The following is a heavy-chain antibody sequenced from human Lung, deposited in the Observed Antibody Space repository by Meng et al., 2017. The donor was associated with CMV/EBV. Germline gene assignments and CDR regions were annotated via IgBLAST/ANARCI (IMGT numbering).Heavy chain of an antibody. CDR1: GFTFDNYG. D-gene: IGHD3-16*01. V-gene: IGHV3-30*02. J-gene: IGHJ4*02. CDR3: AKDVLLFGGANAYFDY. Sequence: GGSLRLSXAASGFTFDNYGMHWVRQTPGKGLEWVAFIRHDGTNKYYGDSVKGRFTISRDNSKNTVYLQMNSLRPEETAIYYCAKDVLLFGGANAYFDYWGQGTLVTVSS. CDR2: IRHDGTNK.